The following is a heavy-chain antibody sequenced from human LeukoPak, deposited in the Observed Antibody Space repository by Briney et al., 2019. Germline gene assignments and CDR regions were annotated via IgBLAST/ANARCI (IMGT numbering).Heavy chain of an antibody. Sequence: ASVKVSCKASGYTFTSYGMHWVRQAPGQRLEWMGWINAGNGNTKYSQKFQGRVTITRDTSASTAYMELSSLRSEDTAVYYCARVRLGYCTNGVCYSDYFDYWGQGTLVTVSS. CDR1: GYTFTSYG. D-gene: IGHD2-8*01. V-gene: IGHV1-3*01. CDR3: ARVRLGYCTNGVCYSDYFDY. J-gene: IGHJ4*02. CDR2: INAGNGNT.